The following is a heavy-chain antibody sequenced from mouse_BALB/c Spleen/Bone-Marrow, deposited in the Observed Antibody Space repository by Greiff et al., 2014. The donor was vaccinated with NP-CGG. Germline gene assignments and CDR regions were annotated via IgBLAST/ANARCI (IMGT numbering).Heavy chain of an antibody. CDR3: APYYYGSSQFAY. CDR2: IDPANGNT. V-gene: IGHV14-3*02. D-gene: IGHD1-1*01. Sequence: VQLKGSGAELLKPGGSVKLSCTASGFKIKDTYMHWGEQRPGQGLEWIGRIDPANGNTKYDPKFQGKATITADTSSNTAYLQLSSLTSEDTAVYYCAPYYYGSSQFAYWGQGTLVTVSA. CDR1: GFKIKDTY. J-gene: IGHJ3*01.